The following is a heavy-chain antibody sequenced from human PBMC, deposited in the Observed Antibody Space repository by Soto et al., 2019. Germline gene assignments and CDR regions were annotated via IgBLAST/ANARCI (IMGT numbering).Heavy chain of an antibody. V-gene: IGHV3-23*01. J-gene: IGHJ2*01. CDR3: AKIAVTSIWYFDL. CDR2: ISRDGVNT. CDR1: GFTFSSSG. D-gene: IGHD4-17*01. Sequence: GGSLRLSCAASGFTFSSSGVSWVRQAPGKGLEWVSSISRDGVNTYYADSVKGRFTISRDNSKNTLYLQMNSLRAEDTAVYYCAKIAVTSIWYFDLWGRGTLVTVSS.